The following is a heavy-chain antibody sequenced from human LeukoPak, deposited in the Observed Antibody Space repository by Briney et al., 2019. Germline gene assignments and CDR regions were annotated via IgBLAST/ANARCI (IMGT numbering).Heavy chain of an antibody. CDR2: IIPIFGTA. J-gene: IGHJ4*02. D-gene: IGHD2-15*01. CDR3: ASRTYCSGGSCYGHIDY. Sequence: GSSVKVSCKASGGTFSSYAISWVRQAPGQGLEWMGGIIPIFGTANYAQKFQGRVTITADESTSTAYMELSSLRSEDTAVYYCASRTYCSGGSCYGHIDYWGQGTLVTVSS. CDR1: GGTFSSYA. V-gene: IGHV1-69*01.